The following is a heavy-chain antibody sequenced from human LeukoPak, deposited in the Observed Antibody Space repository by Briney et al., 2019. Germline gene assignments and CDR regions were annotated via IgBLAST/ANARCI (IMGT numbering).Heavy chain of an antibody. CDR2: INPNSGAT. D-gene: IGHD1-26*01. Sequence: GASVKVSCKSSGYTFTDYYMHWVRQAPGQGLEWMGWINPNSGATNSAQKFRGRVTMTGDTSISTAYMELSRLRSDDTAMYYCARDGNFDYWGQGTLVTVSS. CDR1: GYTFTDYY. J-gene: IGHJ4*02. CDR3: ARDGNFDY. V-gene: IGHV1-2*02.